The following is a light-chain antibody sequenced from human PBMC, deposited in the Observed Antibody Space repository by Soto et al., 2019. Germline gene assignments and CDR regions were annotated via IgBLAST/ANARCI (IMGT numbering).Light chain of an antibody. CDR2: GAS. CDR3: QQYSSSRWT. J-gene: IGKJ1*01. V-gene: IGKV3-20*01. CDR1: QSVSSSY. Sequence: EIVLTQSPGTLSLSPGERATLSCRASQSVSSSYLAWYQQNRGQAPRLLIYGASSRAPGIPDRFGGSGSGTDFTLTISRLEPVDFAVYYCQQYSSSRWTSGQGTKLDIK.